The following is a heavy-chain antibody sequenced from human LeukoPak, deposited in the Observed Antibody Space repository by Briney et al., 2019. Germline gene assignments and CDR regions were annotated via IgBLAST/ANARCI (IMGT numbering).Heavy chain of an antibody. D-gene: IGHD3-10*01. CDR3: ARDGAARGYYYYYYYMDV. Sequence: ASVKVSCKASGYTFTGYYMHWVRQAPGQGPEWMGWINPNSGGTNYAQKFQGRVTMTRDTSISTAYMELSRLRSDDTAVYYCARDGAARGYYYYYYYMDVWGKGTTVTVSS. J-gene: IGHJ6*03. CDR1: GYTFTGYY. V-gene: IGHV1-2*02. CDR2: INPNSGGT.